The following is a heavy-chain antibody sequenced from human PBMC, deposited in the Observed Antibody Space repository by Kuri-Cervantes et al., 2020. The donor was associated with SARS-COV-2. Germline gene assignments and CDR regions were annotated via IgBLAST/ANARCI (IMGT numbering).Heavy chain of an antibody. Sequence: SETLSLTCTVSGGSISSSSYYWGWIRQPPGTGREWIGSIYYSGSTHYNSSLKSRVTISVDTSKNQFSLKLSSVTAADTAVYYCARHEGYDHLRPHYYYYYYMDVWGKGTTVTVSS. J-gene: IGHJ6*03. CDR3: ARHEGYDHLRPHYYYYYYMDV. D-gene: IGHD5-12*01. CDR2: IYYSGST. CDR1: GGSISSSSYY. V-gene: IGHV4-39*01.